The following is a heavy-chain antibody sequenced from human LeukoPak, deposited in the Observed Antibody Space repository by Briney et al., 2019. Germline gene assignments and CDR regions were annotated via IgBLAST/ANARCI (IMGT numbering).Heavy chain of an antibody. V-gene: IGHV3-48*04. CDR1: GFTFSSYA. CDR2: ISSSGNTK. J-gene: IGHJ4*02. CDR3: ARDGGSAWFFRY. D-gene: IGHD6-19*01. Sequence: GGSLRLSCAASGFTFSSYAMSWVRQAPGKGLEWVSYISSSGNTKYYTDSVKGRFTISRDNAKNSVYLQMNSLRVEDTAVYYCARDGGSAWFFRYWGQGTLVTVSS.